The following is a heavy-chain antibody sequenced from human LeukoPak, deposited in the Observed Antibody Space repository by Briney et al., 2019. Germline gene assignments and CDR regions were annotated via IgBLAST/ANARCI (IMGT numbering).Heavy chain of an antibody. CDR3: AAGPYGGNTPFDY. CDR2: LSPSGASI. CDR1: GFTFSSYA. D-gene: IGHD4-23*01. Sequence: GGSLRLSCAASGFTFSSYAMSWVRQAPGRGLEWVSSLSPSGASIYYADSVKGRFTISRDNSKNTLYLQMNNLRAEDTALYYCAAGPYGGNTPFDYWGQGTLVTISS. J-gene: IGHJ4*02. V-gene: IGHV3-23*01.